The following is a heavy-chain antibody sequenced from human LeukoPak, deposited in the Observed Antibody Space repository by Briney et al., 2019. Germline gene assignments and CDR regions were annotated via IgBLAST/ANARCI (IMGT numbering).Heavy chain of an antibody. CDR3: ARDWYPGGKTDY. CDR2: IYSGGST. Sequence: GGSLRLSCAASGFTVSSNYMSWVRQAPGKGLEWVSVIYSGGSTYYADSVKGRFTISRDNSKNTLYLQVNSLRAEDTAVYYCARDWYPGGKTDYWGQGTLVTVSS. D-gene: IGHD1-26*01. V-gene: IGHV3-53*01. CDR1: GFTVSSNY. J-gene: IGHJ4*02.